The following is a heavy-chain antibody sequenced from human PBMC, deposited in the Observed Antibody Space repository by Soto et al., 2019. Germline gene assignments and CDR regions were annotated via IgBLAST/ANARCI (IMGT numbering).Heavy chain of an antibody. V-gene: IGHV1-69*12. CDR1: GGTFSSYA. CDR2: IIPIFGTA. J-gene: IGHJ4*01. CDR3: ARWGLQFMCDH. D-gene: IGHD1-26*01. Sequence: QVQLVQAGAEVKKPGSSVKVSCTASGGTFSSYAISWMRQAPGQGHEWMGGIIPIFGTANYAQKFQSRVTITAYENTRTAYTELSSLSSQDTALYYCARWGLQFMCDHWSHGSLVIVSS.